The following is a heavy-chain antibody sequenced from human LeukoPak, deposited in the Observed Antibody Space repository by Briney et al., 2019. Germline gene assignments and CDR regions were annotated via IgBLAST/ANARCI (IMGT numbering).Heavy chain of an antibody. D-gene: IGHD6-19*01. V-gene: IGHV3-30*18. J-gene: IGHJ4*02. Sequence: GGSLRLSCAASGFTFSSYGMHWVRQAPGKGLEWVAVISYDGSNKYYADSVKGRFTISRDNSKNTLYLQMNSLRAEDTAVYYCAKDGFRQWLVPRLDYWGQGTLVTVSS. CDR2: ISYDGSNK. CDR3: AKDGFRQWLVPRLDY. CDR1: GFTFSSYG.